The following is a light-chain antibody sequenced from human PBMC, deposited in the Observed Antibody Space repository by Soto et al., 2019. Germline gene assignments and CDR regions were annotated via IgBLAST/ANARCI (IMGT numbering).Light chain of an antibody. CDR3: QTWGTGDVV. J-gene: IGLJ2*01. Sequence: QSVLTQSPSASASLGASVKLTCTLSSGHSSYDIAWHQQQPDKGPRFLMTVNSGGSHNKGDGIPDRFSGSSSAAERYLTIARLQYEDEADYYRQTWGTGDVVFGGGTKLTVL. V-gene: IGLV4-69*01. CDR2: VNSGGSH. CDR1: SGHSSYD.